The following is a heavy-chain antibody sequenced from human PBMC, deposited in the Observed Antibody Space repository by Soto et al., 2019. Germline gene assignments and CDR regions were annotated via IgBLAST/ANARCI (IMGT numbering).Heavy chain of an antibody. J-gene: IGHJ4*02. CDR2: IYSGGST. Sequence: EVQLVESGGGLVQPGGSLRLSCAASGFTVSSNYMRWVRQAPGKGLEWVSVIYSGGSTYYADSVKGRFTISRDNSKNTLYLQMNSRRAEDTAVYYCARGRLALVQLWLYFDYWGQGTLVTVSS. D-gene: IGHD5-18*01. CDR3: ARGRLALVQLWLYFDY. V-gene: IGHV3-66*01. CDR1: GFTVSSNY.